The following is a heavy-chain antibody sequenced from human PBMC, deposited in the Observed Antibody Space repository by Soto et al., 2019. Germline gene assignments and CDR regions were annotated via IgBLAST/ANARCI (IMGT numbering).Heavy chain of an antibody. Sequence: QVHLVQSGAEVKRPGSSVKVSCNASGGSLSRNIINWVRHAPGQGLEWVGGIMPFSGTTNDAQRFEDRVTITADESGATAHMELTSLKPDDTAIYYCARGTPEFGEACDVWGQGTMVVVSS. D-gene: IGHD3-10*01. CDR1: GGSLSRNI. J-gene: IGHJ3*01. V-gene: IGHV1-69*01. CDR3: ARGTPEFGEACDV. CDR2: IMPFSGTT.